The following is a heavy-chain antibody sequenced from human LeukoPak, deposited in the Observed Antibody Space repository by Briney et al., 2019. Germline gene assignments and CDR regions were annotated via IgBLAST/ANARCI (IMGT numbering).Heavy chain of an antibody. Sequence: GGSLRLSCAAAGFTFSSYAMHWVRQAPGKGLEWVAVISYDGSNKYYAASVKGRFTISRDNSKNTLSLPMNSLRAEDTAVYSCARVPGDFWSGYDYWGQGTPVTVSS. V-gene: IGHV3-30-3*01. CDR2: ISYDGSNK. CDR3: ARVPGDFWSGYDY. J-gene: IGHJ4*02. CDR1: GFTFSSYA. D-gene: IGHD3-3*01.